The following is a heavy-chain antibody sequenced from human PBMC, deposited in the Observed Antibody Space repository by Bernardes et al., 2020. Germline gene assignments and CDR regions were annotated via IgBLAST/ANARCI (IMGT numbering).Heavy chain of an antibody. CDR3: VRQASCSTIECLRHLDV. CDR2: IYYSGNA. V-gene: IGHV4-31*03. D-gene: IGHD2-21*01. Sequence: SETLSLTCSVSGVSIGSGGYFWSWIRQHPERGLEWIGYIYYSGNAFYNPSLESRLIISVDTSNNQFFLRLNSVTAADSGVYYCVRQASCSTIECLRHLDVWGKGTTVTVSS. CDR1: GVSIGSGGYF. J-gene: IGHJ6*04.